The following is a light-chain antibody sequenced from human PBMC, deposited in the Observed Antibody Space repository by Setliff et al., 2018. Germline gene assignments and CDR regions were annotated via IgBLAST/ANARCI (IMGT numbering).Light chain of an antibody. V-gene: IGLV2-14*03. CDR1: SSDIGVYNY. CDR3: SSYITSSTPPHV. CDR2: GVS. J-gene: IGLJ1*01. Sequence: QSVLTQAASVSGSPGQSITNSCTGTSSDIGVYNYVSWYQQHPGKAPKLMIYGVSRRPSGVSNRFSGSKSGNTASLTISALQPEDEADYYCSSYITSSTPPHVFGAGTKVTVL.